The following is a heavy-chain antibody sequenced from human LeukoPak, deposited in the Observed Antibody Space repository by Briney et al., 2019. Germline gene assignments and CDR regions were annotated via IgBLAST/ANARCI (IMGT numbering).Heavy chain of an antibody. CDR1: GGSISSSNW. CDR2: IYHSGST. CDR3: ARVDYGGNSPYFDY. V-gene: IGHV4-4*02. D-gene: IGHD4-23*01. Sequence: SETLSLTCAVSGGSISSSNWWSWVRQPPGKGLEWIGEIYHSGSTNYNPSLKSRVTISLDTSNNHFSLNLTSVTAADTAVYYCARVDYGGNSPYFDYWGQGTLVTVSS. J-gene: IGHJ4*02.